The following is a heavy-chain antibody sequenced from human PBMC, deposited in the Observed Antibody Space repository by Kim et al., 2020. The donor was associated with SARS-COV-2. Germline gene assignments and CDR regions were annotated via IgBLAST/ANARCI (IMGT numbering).Heavy chain of an antibody. D-gene: IGHD1-1*01. V-gene: IGHV3-23*01. Sequence: GGSLRLSCAASGFTFSNYAMSWVRQAPGKGLEWVSGISRSGGTTNYADSVKGRFIISRDNSKNTLSLQVNSLRADDTAVYFCAKGQWVRGGQYYMDVWGTGTTVIVSS. CDR3: AKGQWVRGGQYYMDV. CDR2: ISRSGGTT. CDR1: GFTFSNYA. J-gene: IGHJ6*03.